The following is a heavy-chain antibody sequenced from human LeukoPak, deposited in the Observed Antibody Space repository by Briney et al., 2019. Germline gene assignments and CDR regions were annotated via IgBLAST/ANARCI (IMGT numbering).Heavy chain of an antibody. Sequence: PGGSLRLSCAASGFTFSDYYMSWIRQAPGKGLEWLSYISSRGKNTHFADSVEGRLSVSRDNTNNTLYVQMNSLRAEDTAVYFCARGRDGYKYWGQGTLVTVSS. CDR1: GFTFSDYY. V-gene: IGHV3-11*01. CDR2: ISSRGKNT. J-gene: IGHJ4*02. D-gene: IGHD5-24*01. CDR3: ARGRDGYKY.